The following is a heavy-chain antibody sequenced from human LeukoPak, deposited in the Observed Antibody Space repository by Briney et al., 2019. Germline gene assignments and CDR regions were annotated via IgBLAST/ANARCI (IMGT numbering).Heavy chain of an antibody. CDR3: SRNGLVDFDY. V-gene: IGHV3-49*04. J-gene: IGHJ4*02. CDR2: IRRRAYGGAA. CDR1: GFAFDDFA. Sequence: GQSLRLSCTTSGFAFDDFAMSWVRQPAGKGLEWVGFIRRRAYGGAAEYAASVKGRFIISRDDSKGISYLQMNSLKTEDTAVYYCSRNGLVDFDYWGQGSRVIVSP.